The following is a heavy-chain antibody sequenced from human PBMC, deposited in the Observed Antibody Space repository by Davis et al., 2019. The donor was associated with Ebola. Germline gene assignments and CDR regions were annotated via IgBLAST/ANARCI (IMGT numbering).Heavy chain of an antibody. D-gene: IGHD3-10*01. CDR1: GFTFSDYY. J-gene: IGHJ6*02. V-gene: IGHV3-11*04. CDR2: ISSSGKTI. Sequence: GESLKISCAASGFTFSDYYMSWIRQAPGKGLEWISHISSSGKTIYYADSVKGRFTISRENAKNSLYLQMNSLRAGDTAVYYCARGVAGRVRGVPWAMDVWGQGTTVTVSS. CDR3: ARGVAGRVRGVPWAMDV.